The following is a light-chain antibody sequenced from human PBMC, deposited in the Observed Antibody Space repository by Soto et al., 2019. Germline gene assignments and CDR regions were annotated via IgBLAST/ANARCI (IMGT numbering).Light chain of an antibody. J-gene: IGKJ1*01. Sequence: EIVMTQSPATLSVSPGERATLSCRASQSVSSNLAWYQQKPGQAPRLLIYGASTRATGIPARFSGSGSGTEFTLTISSLQSEDFAVYYCQQYGTWRTFGQGTKVEI. V-gene: IGKV3-15*01. CDR3: QQYGTWRT. CDR1: QSVSSN. CDR2: GAS.